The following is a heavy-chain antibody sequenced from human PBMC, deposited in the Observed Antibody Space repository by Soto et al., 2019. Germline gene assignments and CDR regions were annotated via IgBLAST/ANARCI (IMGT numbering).Heavy chain of an antibody. CDR1: GYSFTSYW. CDR3: ARLTYGDYEGIDEYYFDY. J-gene: IGHJ4*02. D-gene: IGHD4-17*01. CDR2: IYPGDSDT. V-gene: IGHV5-51*01. Sequence: GESLKISCKGSGYSFTSYWIGWVRQMPGKGLEWMGIIYPGDSDTRYSPSFQGQVTISADKSISTAYLQWSSLKASDTAMYYCARLTYGDYEGIDEYYFDYWGQGTLVTVSS.